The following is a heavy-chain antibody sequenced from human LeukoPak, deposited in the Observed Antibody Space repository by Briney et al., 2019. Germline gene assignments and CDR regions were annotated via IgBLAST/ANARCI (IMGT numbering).Heavy chain of an antibody. D-gene: IGHD6-13*01. CDR3: ARGSGHSTY. V-gene: IGHV3-33*01. CDR2: IWYDGSNK. Sequence: GGSLRLSCAASGFTFSSYGMPWVRQAPGKGLEWVAVIWYDGSNKYYADPVKGRFTISRDNSKNTLYLQMNSLRAEDTAVYYCARGSGHSTYWGQGTLVTVSS. CDR1: GFTFSSYG. J-gene: IGHJ4*02.